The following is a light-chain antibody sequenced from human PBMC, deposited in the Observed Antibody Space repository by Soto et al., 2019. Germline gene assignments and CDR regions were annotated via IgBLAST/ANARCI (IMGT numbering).Light chain of an antibody. V-gene: IGLV2-14*01. Sequence: QSALTQPASVSGSPGQSITISCTGTSSDVGGYNYVSWYQQHPGKAPKLMIYDVSNRPSGVSNRFSGSKSGNTASLTISGLEADDEADYYCSSYTSSSVYVFGTGTKLTVL. CDR2: DVS. CDR3: SSYTSSSVYV. CDR1: SSDVGGYNY. J-gene: IGLJ1*01.